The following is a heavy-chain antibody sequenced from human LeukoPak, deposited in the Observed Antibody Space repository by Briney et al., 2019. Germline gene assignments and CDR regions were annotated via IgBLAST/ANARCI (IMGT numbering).Heavy chain of an antibody. CDR3: ARANGYVWGSYRYPTYYYDSSGYTFDY. D-gene: IGHD3-16*02. V-gene: IGHV1-3*01. CDR2: INAGNGNT. Sequence: ASVKVSCKASGYTFTSYAMHWVRQAPGQRLEWMGWINAGNGNTKYSQKFQGRVTITRDTSASTAYMELSSLRSEDTAVYYCARANGYVWGSYRYPTYYYDSSGYTFDYWGQGTLVTVSS. CDR1: GYTFTSYA. J-gene: IGHJ4*02.